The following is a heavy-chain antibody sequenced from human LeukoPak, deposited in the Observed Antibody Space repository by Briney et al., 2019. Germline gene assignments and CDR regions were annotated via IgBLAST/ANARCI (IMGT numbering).Heavy chain of an antibody. CDR2: ISYDGSNK. D-gene: IGHD3-10*01. CDR1: GFTFSSYA. Sequence: PGGSLRLSCAASGFTFSSYAMHWVRQAPGKGLEWVAVISYDGSNKYYADSVKGRFTISRDNSKNTLYLQMNSLRAEDTAVYYCAREGASSLVRGVIGYWGPGTPVTVSS. J-gene: IGHJ4*02. V-gene: IGHV3-30*14. CDR3: AREGASSLVRGVIGY.